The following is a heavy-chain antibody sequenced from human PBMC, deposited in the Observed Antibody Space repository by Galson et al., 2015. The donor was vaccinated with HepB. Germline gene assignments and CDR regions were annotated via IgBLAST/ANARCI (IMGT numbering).Heavy chain of an antibody. Sequence: SLRLSCAASGFTFSDYWMSWVRQAPGKGLEWVANINQDGSEKHYVDSVKGRFTISRDNAKNSLYLQMNSPRAEDTAVYYCARDLYGDYGRNLDYWGQGTLVTVSS. CDR1: GFTFSDYW. CDR3: ARDLYGDYGRNLDY. D-gene: IGHD4-17*01. J-gene: IGHJ4*02. V-gene: IGHV3-7*03. CDR2: INQDGSEK.